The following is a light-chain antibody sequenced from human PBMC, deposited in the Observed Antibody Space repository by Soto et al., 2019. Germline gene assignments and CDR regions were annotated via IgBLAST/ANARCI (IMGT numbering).Light chain of an antibody. J-gene: IGKJ1*01. V-gene: IGKV1-5*01. CDR3: QQYNTFWT. Sequence: DIQMTQSPSTLSASVGDIVTITCRASQSISTWLAWYQQKPGKAPDVLIYDASSLESGVPSRFSGSGSGTEFTLTISSLQPDDFATYYCQQYNTFWTFGPGTKVDI. CDR1: QSISTW. CDR2: DAS.